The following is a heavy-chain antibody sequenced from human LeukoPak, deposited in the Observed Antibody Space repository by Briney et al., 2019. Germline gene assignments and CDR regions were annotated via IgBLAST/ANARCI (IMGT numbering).Heavy chain of an antibody. Sequence: PGGSLRLSCAASGFRFSNYGMSWVRQAPGKGLAWVSSITGSGGSTRVDSVKDRFPISRDNSKNTLYLQMNSLRADDTAVYFCAKNLLGSESFSWHFDLWGRGTLVTVSS. CDR2: ITGSGGST. J-gene: IGHJ2*01. CDR3: AKNLLGSESFSWHFDL. CDR1: GFRFSNYG. D-gene: IGHD1-26*01. V-gene: IGHV3-23*01.